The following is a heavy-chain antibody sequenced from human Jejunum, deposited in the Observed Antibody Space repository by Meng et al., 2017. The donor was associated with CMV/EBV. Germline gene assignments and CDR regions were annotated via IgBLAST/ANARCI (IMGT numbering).Heavy chain of an antibody. V-gene: IGHV3-74*03. CDR2: INNDGGTT. D-gene: IGHD6-6*01. CDR1: GFTFSDYW. CDR3: AREQSSSYAFDI. Sequence: SGFTFSDYWMRWVRQAPGKGLVWVSRINNDGGTTVYADSVKGRFTISRDNAKNTLSLQMNSLRGEDTAVYYCAREQSSSYAFDIWGQGTVVTVSS. J-gene: IGHJ3*02.